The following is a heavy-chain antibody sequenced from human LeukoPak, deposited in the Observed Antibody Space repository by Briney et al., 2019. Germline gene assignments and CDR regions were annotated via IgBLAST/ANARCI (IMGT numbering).Heavy chain of an antibody. V-gene: IGHV4-39*01. CDR2: IYYSGST. Sequence: SETLSLTCTVSGGSISSSSYSWGWIRQPPGKGLEWIGSIYYSGSTYYNPSLKSRVTISVDTSKNQFSLKLSSVTAADTAVYYCARHEGIGDYGGLDYWGQGTLVTVSS. J-gene: IGHJ4*02. CDR3: ARHEGIGDYGGLDY. CDR1: GGSISSSSYS. D-gene: IGHD4-23*01.